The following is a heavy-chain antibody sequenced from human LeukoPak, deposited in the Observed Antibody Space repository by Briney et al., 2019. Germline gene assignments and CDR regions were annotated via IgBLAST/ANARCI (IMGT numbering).Heavy chain of an antibody. V-gene: IGHV3-21*01. J-gene: IGHJ4*02. D-gene: IGHD1-26*01. CDR1: GFAFSTYS. CDR3: ARVLSGCETTRCELDY. Sequence: GSLRLSCAAPGFAFSTYSMNWVRQAPGKGLEWVSSISSSSTYIYYADSVKGRVTISRDNAKNSLYLQMNSLRAEDTAVYYCARVLSGCETTRCELDYWGQGTLVTVSS. CDR2: ISSSSTYI.